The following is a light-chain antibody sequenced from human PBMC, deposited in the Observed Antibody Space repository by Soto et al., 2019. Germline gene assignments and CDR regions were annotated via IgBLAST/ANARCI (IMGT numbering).Light chain of an antibody. J-gene: IGLJ2*01. CDR2: DVS. V-gene: IGLV2-14*01. Sequence: QSALTQPASVSGSPGQSITISCTGTSSAVDGYNYVSWYQQHPGKAPKLMIYDVSNRPSGVSNRFSGSKSGNTASLTISGLQAEDEADNYCSSYTSSSTPYVAFGGGTKLTVL. CDR1: SSAVDGYNY. CDR3: SSYTSSSTPYVA.